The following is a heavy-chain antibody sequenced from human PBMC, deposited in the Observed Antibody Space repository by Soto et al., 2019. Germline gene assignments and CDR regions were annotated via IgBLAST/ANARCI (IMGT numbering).Heavy chain of an antibody. CDR1: GDSVSSTTYY. CDR3: ARKRVIPATPTNWFET. D-gene: IGHD2-15*01. CDR2: IFSRGDT. Sequence: QLQLQESGPGLVKPSETLSLTCTVSGDSVSSTTYYWAWIRQSPGRRLEWIGTIFSRGDTCYNPSLKSPLNISIQTSNHQFSLILTSVTAADTAVYYFARKRVIPATPTNWFETRGQGTLVTVSS. J-gene: IGHJ5*02. V-gene: IGHV4-39*01.